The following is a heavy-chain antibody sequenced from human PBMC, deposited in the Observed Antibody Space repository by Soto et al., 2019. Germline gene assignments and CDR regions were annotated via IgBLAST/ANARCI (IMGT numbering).Heavy chain of an antibody. CDR1: GFTFSSYS. Sequence: GGSLRLSCAASGFTFSSYSMNWVRQAPGKGLEWVSAISGSSGSTYYADSVKGRFTISRDNSKNTLYLQMNSLRAEDTAVYYCANPYCSSTSCYHYYYAMDVWGQGTTVTVSS. CDR3: ANPYCSSTSCYHYYYAMDV. V-gene: IGHV3-23*01. CDR2: ISGSSGST. J-gene: IGHJ6*02. D-gene: IGHD2-2*01.